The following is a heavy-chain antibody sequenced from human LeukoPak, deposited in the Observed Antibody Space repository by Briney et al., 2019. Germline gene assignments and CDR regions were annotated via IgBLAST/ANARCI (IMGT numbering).Heavy chain of an antibody. D-gene: IGHD6-13*01. Sequence: SETLSLTCTVSGGSISSGSYYHTWFRQPAGTGLEWIGRIHTSGSTKYNPSLRSRVTISVDTAKKQFSLRLTAVTAADTAVYYCARNEAPRYSSSWRENLFDYWGQGTLVTVSS. CDR2: IHTSGST. CDR1: GGSISSGSYY. CDR3: ARNEAPRYSSSWRENLFDY. J-gene: IGHJ4*02. V-gene: IGHV4-61*02.